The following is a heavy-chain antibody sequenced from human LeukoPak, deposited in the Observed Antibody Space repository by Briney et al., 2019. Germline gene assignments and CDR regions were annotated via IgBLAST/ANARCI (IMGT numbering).Heavy chain of an antibody. CDR1: GFTFSSYA. D-gene: IGHD3-3*01. CDR3: ARAHDFWSGCWDSYYMDV. V-gene: IGHV3-23*01. J-gene: IGHJ6*03. CDR2: ISGSGGST. Sequence: GGSLRLSCAASGFTFSSYAMSWVRQAPGKGLEWVSAISGSGGSTYYADSVKGRFTISRDNSKNTLYLQMNSLRAEDTAVYYCARAHDFWSGCWDSYYMDVWGKGTTVTVSS.